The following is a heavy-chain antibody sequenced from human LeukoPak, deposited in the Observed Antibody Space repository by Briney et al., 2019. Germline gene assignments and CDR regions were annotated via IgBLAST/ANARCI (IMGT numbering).Heavy chain of an antibody. Sequence: GASVKVSCKASRYTFTGYYMHWVRQAPGQGLEWMGWINPNSGGTNYAQKFQGRVTMTRDTSISTAYMELSRLRSDDTAVYYCARGGYYYGSGSFSYYYMDVWGKGTTVTISS. V-gene: IGHV1-2*02. CDR1: RYTFTGYY. CDR3: ARGGYYYGSGSFSYYYMDV. D-gene: IGHD3-10*01. CDR2: INPNSGGT. J-gene: IGHJ6*03.